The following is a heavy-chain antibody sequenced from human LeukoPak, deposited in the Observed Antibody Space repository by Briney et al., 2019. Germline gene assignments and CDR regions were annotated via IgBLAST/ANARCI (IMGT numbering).Heavy chain of an antibody. CDR1: GYTFTGYY. CDR2: INPNSGGT. J-gene: IGHJ5*02. Sequence: ASVKVSCKASGYTFTGYYMHWVRQAPAQGLEWMGWINPNSGGTNYAQKFQGRVTMTGDPSISTPYVELSRLRSADTAVYYCSTVGTVWFGELFAWGQGTPVTVSS. D-gene: IGHD3-10*01. CDR3: STVGTVWFGELFA. V-gene: IGHV1-2*02.